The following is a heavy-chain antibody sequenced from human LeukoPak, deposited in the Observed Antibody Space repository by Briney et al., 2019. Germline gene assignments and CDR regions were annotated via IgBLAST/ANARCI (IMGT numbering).Heavy chain of an antibody. V-gene: IGHV3-48*03. J-gene: IGHJ4*02. D-gene: IGHD2-2*01. CDR3: ARDCSSTSCSDFDY. CDR1: GFTFSSYE. CDR2: ISSSGSTI. Sequence: PGGSLRLSCAASGFTFSSYEMNWVRQAPGKGLEWVSYISSSGSTIYYADSVKGRFTISRDNAKNSLYLQMNSLRAEDTAVYYCARDCSSTSCSDFDYWGQGTLVTVSS.